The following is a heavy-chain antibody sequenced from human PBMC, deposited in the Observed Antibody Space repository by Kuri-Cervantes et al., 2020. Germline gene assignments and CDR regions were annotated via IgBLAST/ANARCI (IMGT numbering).Heavy chain of an antibody. CDR1: GGSFSGYY. D-gene: IGHD5-18*01. Sequence: SQTFSLTCAVYGGSFSGYYWSWIRQPPGKGLEWIGEINHSGSTNYNPSLKSRVTISVDTSKNQFSLKLSSVTAADTAVYYCARDRLAMVVWGQGALVTVSS. CDR2: INHSGST. V-gene: IGHV4-34*01. J-gene: IGHJ4*02. CDR3: ARDRLAMVV.